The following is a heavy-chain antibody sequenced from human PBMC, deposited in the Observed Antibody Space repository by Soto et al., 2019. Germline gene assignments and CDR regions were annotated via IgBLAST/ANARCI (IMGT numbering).Heavy chain of an antibody. CDR2: IYSGGST. D-gene: IGHD6-19*01. CDR1: GFTVSSNY. CDR3: ARGRIAVAGHDAFDI. Sequence: PGGSLRLSCAASGFTVSSNYMSWVRQAPGKGLEWVSVIYSGGSTYYADSVKGRLTISRDNSKNTLYLQMNSLRAEDTAVYYCARGRIAVAGHDAFDIWGQGTMVTVSS. V-gene: IGHV3-66*01. J-gene: IGHJ3*02.